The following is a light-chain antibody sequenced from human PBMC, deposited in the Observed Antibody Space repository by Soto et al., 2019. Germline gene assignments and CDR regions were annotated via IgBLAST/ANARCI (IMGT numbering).Light chain of an antibody. Sequence: DILMTQSPSSVSASVGDRVTITCRASQGIGTWLAWYQQKPGKAPNLLINVASSRQNGVPSRFSASGSGTDFPLTISSLQPEDFATYYCQQTNSFPFTFGPGTKVDIK. CDR1: QGIGTW. CDR3: QQTNSFPFT. J-gene: IGKJ3*01. CDR2: VAS. V-gene: IGKV1-12*01.